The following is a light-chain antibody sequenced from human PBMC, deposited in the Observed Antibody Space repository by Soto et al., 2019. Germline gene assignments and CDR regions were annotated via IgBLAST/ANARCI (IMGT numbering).Light chain of an antibody. J-gene: IGKJ1*01. CDR3: QQFNSYPWT. Sequence: AIQFTQSPSSLSASVGDRVTITCRASQGISSALAWYQQKPGKAPKVLIYDASSLESGVPSRFSGSGSGTDFTLTSISLQPEDFATYYCQQFNSYPWTFGQGTKVEIK. CDR1: QGISSA. V-gene: IGKV1-13*02. CDR2: DAS.